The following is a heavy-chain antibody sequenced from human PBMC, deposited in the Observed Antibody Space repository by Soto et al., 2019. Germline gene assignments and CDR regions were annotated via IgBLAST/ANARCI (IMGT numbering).Heavy chain of an antibody. J-gene: IGHJ3*01. CDR2: IYHSGAT. CDR3: ARDSRYCTDGGSSIMRDAFGV. CDR1: RFSVTNNKY. V-gene: IGHV4-4*02. Sequence: QAQLQESGPGLVRPSGTLSLTCTVSRFSVTNNKYWNWVRQSPGKALEWIGEIYHSGATYTNPSLSPGPTTFMYTSKKLVSQPRTSATAAETAFYYCARDSRYCTDGGSSIMRDAFGVWGQGTPVSVSS. D-gene: IGHD2-8*01.